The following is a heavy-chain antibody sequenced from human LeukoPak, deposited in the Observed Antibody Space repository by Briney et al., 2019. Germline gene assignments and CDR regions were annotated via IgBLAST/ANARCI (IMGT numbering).Heavy chain of an antibody. CDR1: GYIFSDYY. CDR3: VSWAGWNSDAASFDY. V-gene: IGHV1-2*02. D-gene: IGHD1-1*01. J-gene: IGHJ4*02. CDR2: ISRYSGAA. Sequence: GASVKVSCKASGYIFSDYYIHWVRQAPGRGFEWMGWISRYSGAAKLAQKFQGRVTLTRDTSISTAYVELSNLASDDTGVYYCVSWAGWNSDAASFDYWGQGTLVIVSS.